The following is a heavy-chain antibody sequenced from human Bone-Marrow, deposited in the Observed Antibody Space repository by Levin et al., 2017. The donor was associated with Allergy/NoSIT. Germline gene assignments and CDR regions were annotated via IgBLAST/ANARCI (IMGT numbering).Heavy chain of an antibody. CDR1: GFTFSHYG. J-gene: IGHJ4*02. Sequence: GGSLRLSCAASGFTFSHYGVSWVRQAPGKGLEWVSAISASGGDTYYPGSVKGRFSISRDNSKNMLYLQMNSLRAEDTAVYYCASTGGVWLLLSYWGQGILVTVSS. CDR3: ASTGGVWLLLSY. D-gene: IGHD3-22*01. CDR2: ISASGGDT. V-gene: IGHV3-23*01.